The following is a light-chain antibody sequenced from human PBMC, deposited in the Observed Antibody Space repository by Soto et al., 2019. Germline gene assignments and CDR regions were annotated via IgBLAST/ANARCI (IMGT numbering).Light chain of an antibody. CDR3: CSYAGSLYV. Sequence: QSVLTQPRSVSGSPGQSVTISGTGTSSDVGGINYVSCYQQHPGKAPKLMIFDVSKRPSGVPDRFTGSKSSNTASQTISGLQAEDEADYYCCSYAGSLYVFGTGTKLTVL. CDR2: DVS. J-gene: IGLJ1*01. V-gene: IGLV2-11*01. CDR1: SSDVGGINY.